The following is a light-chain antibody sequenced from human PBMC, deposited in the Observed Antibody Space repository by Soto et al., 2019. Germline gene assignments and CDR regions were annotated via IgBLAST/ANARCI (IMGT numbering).Light chain of an antibody. CDR3: SSFTSSSSYF. CDR2: DVS. Sequence: QSVLAQPASVSGSPGQSITISCTGTSSDVGSYNSVSWYQQYPGKAPTLMIHDVSNRPSGVSNRFSGSKSGNTASLTISGLQAEEEADYYCSSFTSSSSYFFGSGTKVTVL. J-gene: IGLJ1*01. V-gene: IGLV2-14*03. CDR1: SSDVGSYNS.